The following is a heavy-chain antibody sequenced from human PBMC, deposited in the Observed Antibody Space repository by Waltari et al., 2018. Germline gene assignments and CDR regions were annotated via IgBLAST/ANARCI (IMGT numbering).Heavy chain of an antibody. V-gene: IGHV4-38-2*01. CDR1: GYSISSGYY. D-gene: IGHD5-12*01. J-gene: IGHJ6*03. Sequence: QVQLQESGPGLVKPSETLSLTCAVSGYSISSGYYWGWIRQPPGKGLEWIGEINHSGSTNYNPSLKSRVTISVDTSKNQFSLKLSSVTAADTAVYYCATVRRQRWLQQRLSYYYYMDVWGKGTTVTVSS. CDR2: INHSGST. CDR3: ATVRRQRWLQQRLSYYYYMDV.